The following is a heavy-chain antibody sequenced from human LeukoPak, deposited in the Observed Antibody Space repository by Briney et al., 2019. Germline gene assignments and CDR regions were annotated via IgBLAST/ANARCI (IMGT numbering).Heavy chain of an antibody. J-gene: IGHJ4*02. CDR1: GFTVSSNY. CDR2: IYSGGST. D-gene: IGHD6-19*01. Sequence: GGSLRLSCAASGFTVSSNYLSWVRQAPGKGLEWVSVIYSGGSTYYADSVKGRFTISRDNSKNTLYLQMKSLRAEDTAVYYCARERNLEIAVAGTIFNYWGQGTLVTVSS. V-gene: IGHV3-66*01. CDR3: ARERNLEIAVAGTIFNY.